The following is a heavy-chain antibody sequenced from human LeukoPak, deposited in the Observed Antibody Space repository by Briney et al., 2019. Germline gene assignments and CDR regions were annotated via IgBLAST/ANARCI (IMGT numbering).Heavy chain of an antibody. Sequence: GGSLRLSCAASGFTFSRCWMSWVRQAPGKGLEWVANIKEDGSDKYYVGSMKDRFTISRDNAKSSLYLQMNNLRVDDTAVYYCARDEYNGYFEYWGQGTLVTVSS. V-gene: IGHV3-7*01. CDR2: IKEDGSDK. CDR1: GFTFSRCW. J-gene: IGHJ4*02. D-gene: IGHD1-26*01. CDR3: ARDEYNGYFEY.